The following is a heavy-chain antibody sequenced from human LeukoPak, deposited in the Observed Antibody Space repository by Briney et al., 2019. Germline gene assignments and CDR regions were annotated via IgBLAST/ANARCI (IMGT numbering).Heavy chain of an antibody. CDR1: GYTFTSYY. D-gene: IGHD5-12*01. J-gene: IGHJ4*02. Sequence: ASVKVSCKASGYTFTSYYMHWVRQAPGQGLEWMGIINPSGGSTSYAQKFQGRVTMTRDTSTSTVYMELSSLRSEDTAVYYCARMGVGWLRYNYFDYWGQGTLVTVSS. CDR2: INPSGGST. V-gene: IGHV1-46*01. CDR3: ARMGVGWLRYNYFDY.